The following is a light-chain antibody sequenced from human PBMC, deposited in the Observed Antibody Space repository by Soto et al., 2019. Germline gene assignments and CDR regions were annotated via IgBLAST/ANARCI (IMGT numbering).Light chain of an antibody. V-gene: IGKV3D-20*02. J-gene: IGKJ4*01. CDR3: QQRSNWPLT. CDR1: QSVSSNY. Sequence: EIVLTQSPGTLSLSPGERATLSCRASQSVSSNYLAWYQQKPGQAPRLLIYGASSRATGIPDRFSGSGSGTDFTLTINSLEPEDFAVYYCQQRSNWPLTFGGGTKVEIK. CDR2: GAS.